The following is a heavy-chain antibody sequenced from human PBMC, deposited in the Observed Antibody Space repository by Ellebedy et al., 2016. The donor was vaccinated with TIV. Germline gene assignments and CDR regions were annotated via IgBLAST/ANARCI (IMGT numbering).Heavy chain of an antibody. D-gene: IGHD6-25*01. CDR1: GFTFSSYA. CDR2: ISGSGGST. V-gene: IGHV3-23*01. CDR3: ARVTSVGSSAWFDP. J-gene: IGHJ5*02. Sequence: GESLKISXAASGFTFSSYAMSWVRQAPGKGLEWVSAISGSGGSTYYADSVKGRFTISRDNSKNTLYLQMNSLRDEDTAVYYCARVTSVGSSAWFDPWGQGTLVTVSS.